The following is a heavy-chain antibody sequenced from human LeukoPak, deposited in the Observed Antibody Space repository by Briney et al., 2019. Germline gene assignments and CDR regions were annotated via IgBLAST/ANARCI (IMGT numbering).Heavy chain of an antibody. D-gene: IGHD3-3*01. CDR1: GFTFSSYG. CDR2: ISYDGSNK. J-gene: IGHJ6*02. CDR3: AKGRNYDFWSGYHRGSYYYYGMDV. Sequence: PGGSLRLSCAASGFTFSSYGMHRVRQAPGKGVEGVAVISYDGSNKYYADSVKGRFTISRDNSKNTLYLQMNSLRAEDTAVYYCAKGRNYDFWSGYHRGSYYYYGMDVWGQGTTVTVSS. V-gene: IGHV3-30*18.